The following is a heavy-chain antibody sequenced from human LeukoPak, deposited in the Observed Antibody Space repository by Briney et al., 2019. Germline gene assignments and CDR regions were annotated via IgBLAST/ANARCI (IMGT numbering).Heavy chain of an antibody. J-gene: IGHJ5*02. CDR1: GGSFSGYY. CDR3: ARHPNQPTNTRGTLFDP. Sequence: SETLSLTCAVYGGSFSGYYWSWIRQPPGKGLEWIGSIYYTGGTYYNPSLKTRVTISVDTSKNQFSLNLASVTAGDTAVYYCARHPNQPTNTRGTLFDPWGQGTLVTVSS. CDR2: IYYTGGT. D-gene: IGHD1-14*01. V-gene: IGHV4-34*01.